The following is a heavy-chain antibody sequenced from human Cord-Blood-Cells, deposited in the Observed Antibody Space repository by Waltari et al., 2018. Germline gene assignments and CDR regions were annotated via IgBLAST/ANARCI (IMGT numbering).Heavy chain of an antibody. J-gene: IGHJ4*02. CDR3: ARRHWYYFDY. V-gene: IGHV4-34*01. CDR1: GGSFSGYY. D-gene: IGHD2-8*02. Sequence: QVQLQQWGAGLLKPSETLSLTCAVYGGSFSGYYWSWIRQPPGKGLEWIGEINHSGSTNYNPSLKSRVTISVDPSKNQFSLKLSSVTAADTAVYYCARRHWYYFDYWGQGTLVTVSS. CDR2: INHSGST.